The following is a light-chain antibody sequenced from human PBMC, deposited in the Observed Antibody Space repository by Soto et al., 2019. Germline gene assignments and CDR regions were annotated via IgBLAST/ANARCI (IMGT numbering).Light chain of an antibody. V-gene: IGKV3-20*01. CDR3: QQYGSSPKNT. Sequence: EIVLTQSPGTLSLSPGERATLSCRASQNLSNSYLAWYQQKPGQSPRLLIYGASSRATGIPDRFSGSGSGTDVTLTISRLEREDFAVYYCQQYGSSPKNTFGQGTKLEI. CDR1: QNLSNSY. J-gene: IGKJ2*01. CDR2: GAS.